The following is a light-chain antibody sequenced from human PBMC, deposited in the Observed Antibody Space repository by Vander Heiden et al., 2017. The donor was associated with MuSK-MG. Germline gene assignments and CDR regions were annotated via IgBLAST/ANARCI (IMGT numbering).Light chain of an antibody. CDR2: AAS. CDR3: QQLNSNPPWT. J-gene: IGKJ1*01. Sequence: DIQWTQSPPLLSASVGDRVTITFPASRGISSYLVSYQQKPGKAPKLLIYAASTLQSGVASRFSSSGSGTEFTLTISSLQPEDFAAYYCQQLNSNPPWTFGQGTKVEIK. V-gene: IGKV1-9*01. CDR1: RGISSY.